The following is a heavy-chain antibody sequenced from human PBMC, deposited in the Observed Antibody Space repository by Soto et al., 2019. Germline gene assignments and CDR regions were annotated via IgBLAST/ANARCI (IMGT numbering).Heavy chain of an antibody. CDR3: ARGAIYDFWSGRGVGYYFDY. D-gene: IGHD3-3*01. J-gene: IGHJ4*02. CDR1: GYTFTGYY. V-gene: IGHV1-2*04. Sequence: ASVKVSCKASGYTFTGYYMHWVRQAPGQGLEWMGWINPNSGGTNYAQKFQGWVTITRDESTSTAYMELSSLRSDDTAVYYCARGAIYDFWSGRGVGYYFDYWGQGTLVTVSS. CDR2: INPNSGGT.